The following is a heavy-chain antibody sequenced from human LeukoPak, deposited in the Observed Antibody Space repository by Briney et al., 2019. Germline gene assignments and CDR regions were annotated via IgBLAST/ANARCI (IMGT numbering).Heavy chain of an antibody. D-gene: IGHD2-2*01. CDR3: ARRKAAAAMYYYYGMDV. V-gene: IGHV5-51*01. J-gene: IGHJ6*02. CDR1: GYSFISYW. CDR2: IYPDDSDT. Sequence: GESLKISCKGSGYSFISYWIGWVRQMPGKGLEWMGIIYPDDSDTRYSPSFQGQVTISADKSISTAYLQWSSLKASDTAMYYCARRKAAAAMYYYYGMDVWGQGTTVTVS.